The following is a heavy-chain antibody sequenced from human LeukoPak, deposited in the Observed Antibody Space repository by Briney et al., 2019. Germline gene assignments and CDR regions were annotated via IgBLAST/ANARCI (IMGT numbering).Heavy chain of an antibody. CDR1: HFTFDDYA. V-gene: IGHV3-43D*03. J-gene: IGHJ4*02. CDR3: AKGGGDPAMAMDY. D-gene: IGHD5-18*01. CDR2: ISRDGGRT. Sequence: GGSLRLSCAASHFTFDDYAMHWVRQAPGKGLEWVSLISRDGGRTYYADSVKGRFTISRDNSKNSLFLQMTRLSAEDTAFYYCAKGGGDPAMAMDYWGQGTLVTVSS.